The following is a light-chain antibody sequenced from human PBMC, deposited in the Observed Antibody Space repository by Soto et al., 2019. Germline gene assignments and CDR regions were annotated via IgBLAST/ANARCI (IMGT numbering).Light chain of an antibody. CDR2: AAS. CDR1: QSISNY. J-gene: IGKJ4*01. V-gene: IGKV1-27*01. Sequence: DIQMTQSPSSLSASVGDRVAITCRARQSISNYLAWYQQIPGKVPKLLISAASTLQSGVPSRFSGSGSGTDFTLTISSLQPEAVATYYCQKYTNVPAFGGGTKVEIK. CDR3: QKYTNVPA.